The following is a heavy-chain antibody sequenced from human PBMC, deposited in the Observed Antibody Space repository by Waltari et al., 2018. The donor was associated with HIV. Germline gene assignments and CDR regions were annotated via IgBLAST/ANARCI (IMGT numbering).Heavy chain of an antibody. J-gene: IGHJ4*02. CDR3: TNTMTYDSSGYYWAY. Sequence: QVQLVQSAAEVRKPGYSVKVSGTASGGSFSHHAISWVRQAPGQGLEWMGGIIPIFGTVNYAQKLQGRVTITADESTSTAYMELSGLRSEDTAVYYCTNTMTYDSSGYYWAYWGQGTLVAVSS. CDR1: GGSFSHHA. D-gene: IGHD3-22*01. CDR2: IIPIFGTV. V-gene: IGHV1-69*12.